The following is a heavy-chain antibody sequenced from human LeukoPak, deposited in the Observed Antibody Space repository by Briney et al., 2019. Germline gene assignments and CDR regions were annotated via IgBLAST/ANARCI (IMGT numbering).Heavy chain of an antibody. CDR3: ARGVRGSQTYYYYYMDV. CDR1: GGTFSTYA. CDR2: IIPIFGIA. J-gene: IGHJ6*03. D-gene: IGHD3-10*01. V-gene: IGHV1-69*05. Sequence: SVKVSCKASGGTFSTYAISWVRLAPGQGLEWMGGIIPIFGIADYAQKFQARVTITTDESTSTAYMELSSLRSEDTAVYYCARGVRGSQTYYYYYMDVWGKGTTVTVSS.